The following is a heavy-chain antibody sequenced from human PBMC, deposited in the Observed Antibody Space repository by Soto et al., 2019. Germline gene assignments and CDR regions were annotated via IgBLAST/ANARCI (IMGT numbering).Heavy chain of an antibody. CDR3: AKRQNRGTGRNDAFDI. J-gene: IGHJ3*02. CDR1: GFTFSSYA. CDR2: ISGSGGST. V-gene: IGHV3-23*01. D-gene: IGHD7-27*01. Sequence: EVQLLESGGGLVQPGGSLRLSCAASGFTFSSYAMSWVRQAPGKGLEWVSAISGSGGSTYYADSVKGRFTISRDNSKNTLYLQMNSLRAEDRAVYYCAKRQNRGTGRNDAFDIWGEGTMVTVSS.